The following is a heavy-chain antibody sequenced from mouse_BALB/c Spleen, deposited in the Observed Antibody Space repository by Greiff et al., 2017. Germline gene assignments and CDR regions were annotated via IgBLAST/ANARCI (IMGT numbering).Heavy chain of an antibody. D-gene: IGHD2-14*01. CDR2: ISSGSSTI. V-gene: IGHV5-17*02. Sequence: EVQLVESGGGLVQPGGSRKLSCAASGFTFSSFGMHWVRQAPEKGLEWVAYISSGSSTIYYADTVKGRFTISRDNPKNTLFLQMTSLRSEDTAMYYCARGGNRYDQGPMDYWGQGTSVTVSS. CDR3: ARGGNRYDQGPMDY. CDR1: GFTFSSFG. J-gene: IGHJ4*01.